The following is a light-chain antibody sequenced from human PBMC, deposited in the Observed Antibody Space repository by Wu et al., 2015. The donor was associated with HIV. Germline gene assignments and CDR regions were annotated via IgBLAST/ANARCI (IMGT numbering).Light chain of an antibody. CDR2: RSS. CDR3: QQYNSYPWT. V-gene: IGKV1-5*03. J-gene: IGKJ1*01. Sequence: QMTQSPSTLSASIGDKITITCRASDSVSSLVAWYQQKPGKAPKLLIYRSSSLEIGIPSRFSGSGSETDFTLTINSLQPDDCATYYCQQYNSYPWTFGLGPRLTSN. CDR1: DSVSSL.